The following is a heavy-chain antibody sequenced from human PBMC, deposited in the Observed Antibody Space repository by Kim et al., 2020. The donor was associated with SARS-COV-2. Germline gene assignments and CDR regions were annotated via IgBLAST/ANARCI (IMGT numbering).Heavy chain of an antibody. Sequence: GESLKISCKGSGYSFTSYWIGWVRQMPGKGLEWMGIIYPGDSDTRYSPSFQGQVTISADKSISTAYLQWSSLKASDTAMYYCARHGGAPLPLWFGEGTWFDPWGQGTLVTVSS. CDR1: GYSFTSYW. V-gene: IGHV5-51*01. J-gene: IGHJ5*02. CDR2: IYPGDSDT. CDR3: ARHGGAPLPLWFGEGTWFDP. D-gene: IGHD3-10*01.